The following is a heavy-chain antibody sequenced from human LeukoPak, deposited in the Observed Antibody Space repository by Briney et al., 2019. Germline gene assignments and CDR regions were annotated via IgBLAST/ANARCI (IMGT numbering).Heavy chain of an antibody. V-gene: IGHV1-18*01. J-gene: IGHJ4*02. Sequence: ASVKVSCKASGYTFTSYGISWVRQAPGQGLEWMGWISAYNGNTNYAQKLQGRVTMTTDTSTSTAYMELRSLRSDDTAVYYYARQPSAQTLYYYDSSGSPFDYWGQGTLVTVSS. CDR2: ISAYNGNT. CDR3: ARQPSAQTLYYYDSSGSPFDY. CDR1: GYTFTSYG. D-gene: IGHD3-22*01.